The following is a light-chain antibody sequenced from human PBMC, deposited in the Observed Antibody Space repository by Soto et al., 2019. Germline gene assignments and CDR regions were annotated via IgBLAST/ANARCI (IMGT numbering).Light chain of an antibody. J-gene: IGKJ5*01. Sequence: EIVLTQSPGTLSLSPGERATLSCRASQSVPSRQLGWYQQKTGQAPRLLIYGASTRATGIPARFRGSGSGTDFTLTISRLEPENFAVYYCQQYGSSPLVTFGQGTRLEIK. CDR1: QSVPSRQ. CDR3: QQYGSSPLVT. V-gene: IGKV3-20*01. CDR2: GAS.